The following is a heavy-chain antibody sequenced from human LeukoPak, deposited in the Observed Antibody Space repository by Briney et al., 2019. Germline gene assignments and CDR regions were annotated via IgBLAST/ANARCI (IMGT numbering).Heavy chain of an antibody. CDR2: ISSTGGTT. V-gene: IGHV3-23*01. D-gene: IGHD3-10*01. CDR3: AKDIVIMVRGFDY. J-gene: IGHJ4*02. Sequence: GGSLRLSCAASGFTFSSYAMNWVRQAPGKGLEWVSSISSTGGTTYYADSVKGRFTISRDNSKNTLYLQMNSLRAEDTAIYYCAKDIVIMVRGFDYWGQGTLVTVSS. CDR1: GFTFSSYA.